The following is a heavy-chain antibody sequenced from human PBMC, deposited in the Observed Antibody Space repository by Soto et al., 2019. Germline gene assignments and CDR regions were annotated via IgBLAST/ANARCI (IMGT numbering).Heavy chain of an antibody. CDR3: ARDGASGWNFDY. CDR1: GFTFRNYA. J-gene: IGHJ4*02. D-gene: IGHD6-19*01. V-gene: IGHV3-33*01. CDR2: IWSDGSRQ. Sequence: QVRLLESGGGAVQPGRSLKLSCTASGFTFRNYAMHWVRQAPGKGLEWVAFIWSDGSRQDYAESVRGRFTISRDDSNNRMDLQRISLRVEDTALYYCARDGASGWNFDYWGQGTLVTVTS.